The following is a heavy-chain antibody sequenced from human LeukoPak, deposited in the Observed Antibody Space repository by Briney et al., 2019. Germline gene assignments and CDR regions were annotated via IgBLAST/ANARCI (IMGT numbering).Heavy chain of an antibody. CDR3: ASSPRGVY. CDR2: IKEDGSER. V-gene: IGHV3-7*02. J-gene: IGHJ4*02. D-gene: IGHD3-10*01. CDR1: GFIFSSHW. Sequence: PGGSLRLSCAASGFIFSSHWMSWVPQAPGEGLEWVAHIKEDGSERYYGDSAKGRFTVSRDSTKNSVYLQMNSLRVEDTAVYYCASSPRGVYWGQGTLVTVSS.